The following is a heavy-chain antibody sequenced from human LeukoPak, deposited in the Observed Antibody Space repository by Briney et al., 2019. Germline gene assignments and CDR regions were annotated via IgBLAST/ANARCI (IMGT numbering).Heavy chain of an antibody. CDR1: GYTFTSYG. J-gene: IGHJ6*03. CDR2: ISAYNGNT. V-gene: IGHV1-18*01. Sequence: ASVKVSCKASGYTFTSYGISWVRQAPGQGLEWMGWISAYNGNTNYAQKLQGRVTMTTDTSTSTAYMELRSLRSDDTAVYYCAREGRSGSSWLNYYYYYYMDVWGKGTTVTVSS. CDR3: AREGRSGSSWLNYYYYYYMDV. D-gene: IGHD3-10*01.